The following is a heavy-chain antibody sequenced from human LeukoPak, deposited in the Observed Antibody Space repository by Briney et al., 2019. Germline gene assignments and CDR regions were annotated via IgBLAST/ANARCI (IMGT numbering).Heavy chain of an antibody. CDR2: ISAYNGNT. Sequence: ASVKVSCKASGYTFTSYGISWVRQAPGQGLEWMGWISAYNGNTNYAQKLQGRVTMTTDTSTSTAYMELRSLRSDDTAVYYCARDREDGYNYRDAFDIWGQGTMVTVSS. V-gene: IGHV1-18*01. CDR3: ARDREDGYNYRDAFDI. CDR1: GYTFTSYG. J-gene: IGHJ3*02. D-gene: IGHD5-24*01.